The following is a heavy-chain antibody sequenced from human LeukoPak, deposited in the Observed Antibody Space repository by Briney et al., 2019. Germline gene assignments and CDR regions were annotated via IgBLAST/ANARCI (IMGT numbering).Heavy chain of an antibody. Sequence: GGSLRLSCAASGFTVSSNYMSWVRQAPGKGLEWDSVIYSGGSTYYADSVKGRFTISRDNSKNTLYLQMNSLRAEDTAVYYCARVRQYYDSSGYGGYSDYWGQGTLVTVSS. CDR3: ARVRQYYDSSGYGGYSDY. CDR2: IYSGGST. V-gene: IGHV3-53*01. CDR1: GFTVSSNY. J-gene: IGHJ4*02. D-gene: IGHD3-22*01.